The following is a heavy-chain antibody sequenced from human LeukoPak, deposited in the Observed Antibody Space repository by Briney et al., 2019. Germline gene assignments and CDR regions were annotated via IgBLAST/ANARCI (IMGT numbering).Heavy chain of an antibody. CDR1: GFAFYDYS. CDR3: ARDPTPRWELLPYFDY. J-gene: IGHJ4*02. V-gene: IGHV3-21*01. CDR2: ISSGGRYI. Sequence: GGSLRLSCAASGFAFYDYSVNWVRQTPGKGLEWISSISSGGRYIFYADSVKGRFTISRDNAKNSLFLQMTSLSAEDTAVYYCARDPTPRWELLPYFDYWGQGARVTVSS. D-gene: IGHD1-26*01.